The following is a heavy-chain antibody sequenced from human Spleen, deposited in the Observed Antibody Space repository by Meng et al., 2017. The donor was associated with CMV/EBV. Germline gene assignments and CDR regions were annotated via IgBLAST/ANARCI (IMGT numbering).Heavy chain of an antibody. Sequence: SVKVSCKASGFTFTSSAVQWVRQARGQRLEWIGWIVVGSGNTNYAQKFQERVTITTDESTSTAYMELSSLRSEDTAVYYCARDSDDYDFWSVYYTDAFDFWGQGTMVTVSS. CDR3: ARDSDDYDFWSVYYTDAFDF. CDR2: IVVGSGNT. D-gene: IGHD3-3*01. J-gene: IGHJ3*01. V-gene: IGHV1-58*01. CDR1: GFTFTSSA.